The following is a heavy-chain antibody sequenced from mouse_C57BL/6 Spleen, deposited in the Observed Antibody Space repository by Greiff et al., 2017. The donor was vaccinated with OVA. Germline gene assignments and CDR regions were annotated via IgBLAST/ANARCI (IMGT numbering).Heavy chain of an antibody. D-gene: IGHD1-1*01. CDR1: GYTFTGYW. Sequence: QVQLQQSGAELMKPGASVKLSCKATGYTFTGYWIEWVKQRPGHGLEWIGEILPGSGSTNYNEKFKGKATFTADTSSNTAYMQLSSLTTEDSAIYYGARGTTVVATRDYFDYWGQGTTLTVSS. CDR3: ARGTTVVATRDYFDY. J-gene: IGHJ2*01. V-gene: IGHV1-9*01. CDR2: ILPGSGST.